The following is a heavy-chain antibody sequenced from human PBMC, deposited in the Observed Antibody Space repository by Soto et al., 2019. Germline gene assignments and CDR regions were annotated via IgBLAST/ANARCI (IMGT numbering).Heavy chain of an antibody. CDR2: INSDGSRT. CDR1: GFTFSSYW. D-gene: IGHD5-18*01. CDR3: ARATYKAMVTQEAFDI. Sequence: EVQLVESGGGLFQPGGSLRLSCAASGFTFSSYWMHWVRQAPGKGLVWVSRINSDGSRTNYADSVKGRFTISRDNAKNTLYLQLNTRRAEDTAVYYCARATYKAMVTQEAFDIWGQGTMVTVSS. V-gene: IGHV3-74*01. J-gene: IGHJ3*02.